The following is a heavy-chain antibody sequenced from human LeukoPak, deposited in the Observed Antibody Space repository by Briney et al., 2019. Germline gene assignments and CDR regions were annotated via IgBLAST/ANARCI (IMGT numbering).Heavy chain of an antibody. CDR3: ASKGAPYCGGDCHPPKTSHIQTNNWFDP. D-gene: IGHD2-21*01. CDR2: IIPIFGTA. V-gene: IGHV1-69*01. Sequence: GSSVKVSCKASGGTFSSYAISWVRQAPGQGLEWMGGIIPIFGTANYAQKFQGRVTITADESTSTAYMELSSLRSEDTAVYYCASKGAPYCGGDCHPPKTSHIQTNNWFDPWGQGTLVTVSS. CDR1: GGTFSSYA. J-gene: IGHJ5*02.